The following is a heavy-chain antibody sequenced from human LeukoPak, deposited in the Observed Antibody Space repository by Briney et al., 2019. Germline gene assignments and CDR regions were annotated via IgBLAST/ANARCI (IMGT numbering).Heavy chain of an antibody. V-gene: IGHV4-38-2*01. CDR2: IYGGGTT. J-gene: IGHJ4*02. CDR1: GYSISSGFY. Sequence: SETLSLTCAVSGYSISSGFYWVWIRQSPGKGLEWLASIYGGGTTYYNPALKNRLTISLDTSKNHFSVNLTSVTAADTDVYYCARLGLEVVPAAIDYWGQGTLVTVSS. D-gene: IGHD2-2*01. CDR3: ARLGLEVVPAAIDY.